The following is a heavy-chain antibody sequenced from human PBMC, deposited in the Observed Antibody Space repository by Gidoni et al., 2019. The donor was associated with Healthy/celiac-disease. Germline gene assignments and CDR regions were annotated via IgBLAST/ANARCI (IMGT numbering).Heavy chain of an antibody. V-gene: IGHV3-53*04. CDR1: GFTVRSNY. J-gene: IGHJ3*02. CDR2: IYSGGST. Sequence: EVQLVESGGGLVQPGGSLRLSCAASGFTVRSNYMSWVRQAPGKGLEWVSVIYSGGSTYYADSVKGRFTISRHNSKNTLYLQMNSLRAEDTAVYYCAREIYYYDSSGYRGYAFDIWGQGTMVTVFS. CDR3: AREIYYYDSSGYRGYAFDI. D-gene: IGHD3-22*01.